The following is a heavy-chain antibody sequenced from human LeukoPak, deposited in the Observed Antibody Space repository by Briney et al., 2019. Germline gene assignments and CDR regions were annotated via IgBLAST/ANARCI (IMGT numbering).Heavy chain of an antibody. Sequence: PGGSLRLSCAASGFTFSSYSMNWVRQAPGKGLEWVAFIWYDGSNKYYADSVKGRFTISRDNSKNTLSLQMSSLRPDDTAVYYCAKAYSYGYDYWGQGTLVTVSS. V-gene: IGHV3-30*02. CDR3: AKAYSYGYDY. CDR2: IWYDGSNK. J-gene: IGHJ4*02. CDR1: GFTFSSYS. D-gene: IGHD5-18*01.